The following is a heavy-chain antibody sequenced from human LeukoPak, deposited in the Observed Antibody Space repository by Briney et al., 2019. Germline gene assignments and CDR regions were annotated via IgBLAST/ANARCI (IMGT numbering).Heavy chain of an antibody. D-gene: IGHD7-27*01. Sequence: PSQTLSLTCSVSGGSIRSGTDYWSWVRQPAGKGLEWIGRIYMSGSTDYNPSFKSRVTMSVDTSKNQLSLKLRSVTAADTAVYYCARVVWGGDYHYSMDVWGKGTTVIVSS. CDR3: ARVVWGGDYHYSMDV. CDR2: IYMSGST. V-gene: IGHV4-61*02. J-gene: IGHJ6*03. CDR1: GGSIRSGTDY.